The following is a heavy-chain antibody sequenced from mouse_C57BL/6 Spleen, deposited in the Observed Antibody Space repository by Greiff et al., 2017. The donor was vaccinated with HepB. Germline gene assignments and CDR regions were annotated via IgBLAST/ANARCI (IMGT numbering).Heavy chain of an antibody. D-gene: IGHD2-1*01. V-gene: IGHV5-6*01. CDR3: ARHELPYFDY. CDR2: ISSGGSYT. Sequence: EVMLVESGGDLVKPGGSLKLSCAASGFTFSSYGMSWVRQTPDKRLEWVATISSGGSYTYYPDSVKGRFTISRDNAKNTLYLQMSSLKSEDTAMYYCARHELPYFDYWGQGTTLTVSS. CDR1: GFTFSSYG. J-gene: IGHJ2*01.